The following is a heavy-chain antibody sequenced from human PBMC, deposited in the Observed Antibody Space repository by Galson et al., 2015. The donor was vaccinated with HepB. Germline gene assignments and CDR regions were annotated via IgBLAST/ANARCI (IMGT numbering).Heavy chain of an antibody. CDR3: ARTSLGYSYAHDY. Sequence: SVKVSCKASGYTFTGYYMHWVRQAPGQGLEWMGWINPNSGGTNYAQKFQGRVTMTRDTSISTAYMELSRLRSDDTAVYYCARTSLGYSYAHDYWGQGTLVTVSS. CDR2: INPNSGGT. D-gene: IGHD5-18*01. V-gene: IGHV1-2*02. CDR1: GYTFTGYY. J-gene: IGHJ4*02.